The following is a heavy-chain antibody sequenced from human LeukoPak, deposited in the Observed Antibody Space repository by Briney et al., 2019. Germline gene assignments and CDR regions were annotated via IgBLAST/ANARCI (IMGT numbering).Heavy chain of an antibody. CDR3: TRVYYDYVWGSYRYNKFCYFDY. CDR1: GSTFGDYA. D-gene: IGHD3-16*02. Sequence: QPGRSLRLSCTASGSTFGDYAMSWVRQAPGKGLEWVGFIRCKAYVGTTEYAASVKGSFTISRDDSKIIAYQKMNSLNTEDTAVYYCTRVYYDYVWGSYRYNKFCYFDYWGQGTLVTVSS. J-gene: IGHJ4*02. V-gene: IGHV3-49*04. CDR2: IRCKAYVGTT.